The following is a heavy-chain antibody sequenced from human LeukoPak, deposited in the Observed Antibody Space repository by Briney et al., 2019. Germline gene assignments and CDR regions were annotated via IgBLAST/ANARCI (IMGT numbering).Heavy chain of an antibody. CDR2: IYYSGST. Sequence: SQTLSLTCTVSGGSISSGDYYWSWIRQPPGKGLEWIGYIYYSGSTYYNPCLKRRVTISVDTSKNQFSLKLSAVTAADTALYYRARAISIGRCWFDPWGQGTLVTVSS. CDR1: GGSISSGDYY. CDR3: ARAISIGRCWFDP. V-gene: IGHV4-30-4*08. D-gene: IGHD3-16*01. J-gene: IGHJ5*02.